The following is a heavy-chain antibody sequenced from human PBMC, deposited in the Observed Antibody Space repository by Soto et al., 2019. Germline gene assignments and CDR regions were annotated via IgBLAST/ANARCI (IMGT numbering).Heavy chain of an antibody. Sequence: QVLLVQSGAEVRKPGASVRVSCKSSGTGYAFTGYYIHWVRQAPGQGLEWMGNINPKTGDTTYAQRFHGRATLTGETSISTAYMELTSLTSDDTAAYYCARGTWNWYDCFEIWGQGTMVTVSS. CDR1: GTGYAFTGYY. CDR3: ARGTWNWYDCFEI. CDR2: INPKTGDT. D-gene: IGHD1-7*01. V-gene: IGHV1-2*02. J-gene: IGHJ3*02.